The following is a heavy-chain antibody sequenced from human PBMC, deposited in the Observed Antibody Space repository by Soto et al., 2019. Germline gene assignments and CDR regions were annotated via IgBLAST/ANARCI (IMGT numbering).Heavy chain of an antibody. CDR2: ISSSYYI. D-gene: IGHD2-21*02. CDR3: ARGDVVVRTATSNFDY. V-gene: IGHV3-21*01. CDR1: GFTFSSYT. Sequence: EVQLVESGGGLVKPGGSLRLSCAASGFTFSSYTMKWVRQAPGKGLEWVASISSSYYIKYADSVKGRFTISRDNAKNSLYLQMDSLRAEDTAVYYCARGDVVVRTATSNFDYWGQGTLVTVAS. J-gene: IGHJ4*02.